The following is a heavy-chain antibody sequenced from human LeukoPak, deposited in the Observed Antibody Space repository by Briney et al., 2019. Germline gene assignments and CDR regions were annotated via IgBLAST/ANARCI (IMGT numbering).Heavy chain of an antibody. V-gene: IGHV3-15*01. D-gene: IGHD1-26*01. Sequence: GGSLRLSCAASGFTFSNAWMSWVHQAPGKGLEWVGRFKSKTDGRTTDYAAPVKGRFTISRDDSKNTLYLQMNSLKTEDTAVYYCTIPLRWERQVDYWGQGTLVTVSS. CDR2: FKSKTDGRTT. CDR1: GFTFSNAW. CDR3: TIPLRWERQVDY. J-gene: IGHJ4*02.